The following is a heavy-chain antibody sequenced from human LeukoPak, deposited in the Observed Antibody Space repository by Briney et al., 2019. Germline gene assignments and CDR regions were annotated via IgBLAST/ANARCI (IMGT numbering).Heavy chain of an antibody. CDR2: INPNTGGT. D-gene: IGHD5-24*01. CDR1: GYRFTDYH. CDR3: ARGGHGHTQNDY. Sequence: GALVKVSCKASGYRFTDYHMHWVRQAPGQGLEWMGWINPNTGGTNYAQSFQGRVTMTRDTSITTSYMELSNLLFDDTALYYCARGGHGHTQNDYWGQGTLVTVSS. V-gene: IGHV1-2*02. J-gene: IGHJ4*02.